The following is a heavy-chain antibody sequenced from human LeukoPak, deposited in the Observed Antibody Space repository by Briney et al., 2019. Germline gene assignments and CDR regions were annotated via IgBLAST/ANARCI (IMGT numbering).Heavy chain of an antibody. J-gene: IGHJ4*02. V-gene: IGHV3-66*01. CDR1: GFTVSTSY. D-gene: IGHD3-10*01. CDR2: PYSGGNK. CDR3: ARSHYVSGSYTVFIDH. Sequence: GGSLRLSCAASGFTVSTSYMNWVRQAPGKGLEWVSIPYSGGNKYYADSVRARFTISRDNSKSTVYLQMNSLTAEDTAVYYCARSHYVSGSYTVFIDHWGQGTLVTVSS.